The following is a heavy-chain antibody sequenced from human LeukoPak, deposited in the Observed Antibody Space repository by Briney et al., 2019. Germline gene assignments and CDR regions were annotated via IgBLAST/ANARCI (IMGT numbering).Heavy chain of an antibody. V-gene: IGHV3-9*01. CDR2: ISWNSGSI. J-gene: IGHJ4*02. CDR1: GFTFDDYA. CDR3: AKDVRSDYFDY. Sequence: HSGGSLRLSCAASGFTFDDYAMHWVRQAPGKGLEWVSGISWNSGSIGYADSVKGRFTISRDNAKNSLYLQMNSLRAEDTAVYYCAKDVRSDYFDYWGQGTLVTVSS.